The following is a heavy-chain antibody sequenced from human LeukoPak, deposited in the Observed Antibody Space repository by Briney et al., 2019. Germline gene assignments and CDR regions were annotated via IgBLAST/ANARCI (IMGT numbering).Heavy chain of an antibody. CDR1: GFMFGEYS. CDR3: TSPEGGTYYFDY. J-gene: IGHJ4*02. D-gene: IGHD1-26*01. V-gene: IGHV3-49*04. Sequence: GGSLRLSCADSGFMFGEYSISWVRQAPGKGLEWVGLIRSKTYGGTAQYAASVKGRLTISRHDSRSSAYLQMNNLKTEDTAVYFCTSPEGGTYYFDYWGQGTLVTVSS. CDR2: IRSKTYGGTA.